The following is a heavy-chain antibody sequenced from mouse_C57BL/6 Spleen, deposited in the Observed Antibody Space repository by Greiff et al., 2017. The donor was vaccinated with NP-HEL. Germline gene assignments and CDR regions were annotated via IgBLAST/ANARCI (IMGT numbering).Heavy chain of an antibody. Sequence: EVQLQQSGPGLVKPSQSLSLTCSVTGYSITSGYYWNWIRQFPGNKLEWMGYISYDGSNNYNPSLKNRISITRDTSKNQFFLKLNSVTTEDTATYYCARHYGSSPDYWGQGTTLTVSS. J-gene: IGHJ2*01. V-gene: IGHV3-6*01. CDR2: ISYDGSN. CDR1: GYSITSGYY. CDR3: ARHYGSSPDY. D-gene: IGHD1-1*01.